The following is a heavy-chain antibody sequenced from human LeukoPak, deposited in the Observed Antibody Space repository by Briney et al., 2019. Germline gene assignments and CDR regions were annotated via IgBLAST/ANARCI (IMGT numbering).Heavy chain of an antibody. CDR2: IYYSGST. CDR3: AREIAVAAYDY. J-gene: IGHJ4*02. D-gene: IGHD6-19*01. CDR1: GGSISSYY. Sequence: SETLSLTCTVSGGSISSYYWSWIRQPPGKGLEWIGYIYYSGSTNYNPSLKSRVTISVDTSKNQFSLKLSSVTAADTAVYYCAREIAVAAYDYWGQGTLVTVSS. V-gene: IGHV4-59*01.